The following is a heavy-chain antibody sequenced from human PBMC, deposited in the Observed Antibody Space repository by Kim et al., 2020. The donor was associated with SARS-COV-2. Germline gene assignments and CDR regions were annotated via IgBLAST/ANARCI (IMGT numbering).Heavy chain of an antibody. CDR3: GKDQTLTV. CDR1: GFSVSNNF. D-gene: IGHD4-4*01. CDR2: IYKDGST. Sequence: GGSLRLSCAVSGFSVSNNFVNFMTWVRQAPGKGLEWVSLIYKDGSTYYADSVQGRFTISRDNSKNTLYLQMNSLRVEDTAMYYCGKDQTLTVWGQGTLVTVSS. V-gene: IGHV3-53*01. J-gene: IGHJ4*02.